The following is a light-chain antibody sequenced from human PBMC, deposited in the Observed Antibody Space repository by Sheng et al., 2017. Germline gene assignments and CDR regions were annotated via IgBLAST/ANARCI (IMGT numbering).Light chain of an antibody. CDR1: QSLSSSY. Sequence: EIVLTQSPGTLSLSPGERATLSCRASQSLSSSYLAWYQQKPGQAPRLLMYGASSRATGIPDRFSGSGSGTDFTLTISRLEPEDFAVYYCQHYGSSGTFGQGTKVEI. J-gene: IGKJ1*01. V-gene: IGKV3-20*01. CDR2: GAS. CDR3: QHYGSSGT.